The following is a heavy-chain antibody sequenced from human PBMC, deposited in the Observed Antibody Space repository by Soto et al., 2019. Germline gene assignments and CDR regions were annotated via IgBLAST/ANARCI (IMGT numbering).Heavy chain of an antibody. D-gene: IGHD6-19*01. CDR2: ISGSGGST. CDR3: AKDHPIPKAVAGTFGY. V-gene: IGHV3-23*01. Sequence: QPGGSLRLSCAASGFTFSSYAMSWVRQAPGKGLEWVSAISGSGGSTYYADSVKGRFTISRDNSKNTLYLQMNSLRAEDTAVYYCAKDHPIPKAVAGTFGYWGQGTLVTVSS. CDR1: GFTFSSYA. J-gene: IGHJ4*02.